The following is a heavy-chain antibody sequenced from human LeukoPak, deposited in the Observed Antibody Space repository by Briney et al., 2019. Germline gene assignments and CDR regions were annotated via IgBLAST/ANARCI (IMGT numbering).Heavy chain of an antibody. J-gene: IGHJ4*02. V-gene: IGHV3-20*04. CDR1: GFTFDDYA. CDR2: INWNGGST. Sequence: GGSLRLSCAASGFTFDDYAMHWVRQAPGKGLEWVSGINWNGGSTGYADSVKGRFTISRDNAKNYLYLQMNSLRAEDTALYYCARDRVAAAGSYDYWGQGTLVTVSS. CDR3: ARDRVAAAGSYDY. D-gene: IGHD6-13*01.